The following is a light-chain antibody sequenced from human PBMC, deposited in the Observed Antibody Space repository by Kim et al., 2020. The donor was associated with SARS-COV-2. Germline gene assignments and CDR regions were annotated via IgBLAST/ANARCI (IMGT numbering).Light chain of an antibody. J-gene: IGKJ3*01. V-gene: IGKV3-15*01. CDR1: QSVSSN. Sequence: VSPGERATLSCRASQSVSSNLAWYPQKPGQAPRLLIYGASTRATGIPARFSGSGSGTEFTLTISSLQSEDFAVYYCQQYNNWPFTFGPGTKVDIK. CDR2: GAS. CDR3: QQYNNWPFT.